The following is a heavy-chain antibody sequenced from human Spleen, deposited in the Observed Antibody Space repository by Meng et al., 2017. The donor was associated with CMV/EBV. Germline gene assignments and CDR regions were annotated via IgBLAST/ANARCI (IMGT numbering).Heavy chain of an antibody. J-gene: IGHJ6*02. CDR2: ISYDGNNK. Sequence: GGSLRLSCAASGFTFSSYAMHWVRQAPGKGLEWVAVISYDGNNKYYTDSVKGRFTISRDNSKNTLFLQMNSLTPEDTAVYYCARGRRQWLVHHGMDVWGQGTTVTVSS. CDR3: ARGRRQWLVHHGMDV. V-gene: IGHV3-30*04. D-gene: IGHD6-19*01. CDR1: GFTFSSYA.